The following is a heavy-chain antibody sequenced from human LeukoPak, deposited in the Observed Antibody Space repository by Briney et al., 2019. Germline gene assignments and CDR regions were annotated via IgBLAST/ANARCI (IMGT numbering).Heavy chain of an antibody. CDR2: INPNSGGT. Sequence: ASVKVSCKASGYTFTSYGISWVRQAPGQGLEWMGRINPNSGGTNYAQKFQGRVTMTRDTSISSAYMELSRLRSDDTAVYYCARYITVGATYQHFDYWGQGTLVTVSS. J-gene: IGHJ4*02. CDR3: ARYITVGATYQHFDY. V-gene: IGHV1-2*06. D-gene: IGHD1-26*01. CDR1: GYTFTSYG.